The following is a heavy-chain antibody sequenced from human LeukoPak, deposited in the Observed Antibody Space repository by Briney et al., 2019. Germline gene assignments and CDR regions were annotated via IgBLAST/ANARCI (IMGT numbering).Heavy chain of an antibody. CDR3: AKDNLHLDY. CDR2: ISGDGFST. Sequence: GGSLRLSCAASGFTFSSYWMHWVRQAPGKGLEWVSLISGDGFSTYYADSVKGRFTISRDNSKNSLYLQMNSLRTEDTALYYCAKDNLHLDYWGQGTLVTVSS. V-gene: IGHV3-43*02. CDR1: GFTFSSYW. J-gene: IGHJ4*02.